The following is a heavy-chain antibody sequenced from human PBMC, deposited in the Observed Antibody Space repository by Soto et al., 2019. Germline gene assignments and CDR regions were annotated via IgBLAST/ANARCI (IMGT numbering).Heavy chain of an antibody. CDR3: ARAYYDFWSGYYDNWFDP. V-gene: IGHV1-8*01. CDR1: GYTFTSYD. Sequence: ASVKVSCKASGYTFTSYDINWVRQATGQGLEWMGWMNPNSGNTGYAQKFQGRVTMTRNTSISTAYMELSSLRSEDTAVYYCARAYYDFWSGYYDNWFDPWGQGTLVTVSS. J-gene: IGHJ5*02. D-gene: IGHD3-3*01. CDR2: MNPNSGNT.